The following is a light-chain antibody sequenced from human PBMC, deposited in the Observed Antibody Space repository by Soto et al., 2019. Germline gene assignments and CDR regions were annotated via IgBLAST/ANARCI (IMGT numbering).Light chain of an antibody. CDR1: RSDVGGYKY. J-gene: IGLJ2*01. Sequence: QSALTQPPSASGCPGQSVTISCTGTRSDVGGYKYVSWYQPHPGKAPKLIIYEVSNRPSGVPNRFSGSKSGNTASLTVSGLQAEDEADYYWNSYAGSNHVVFGGGTKVTVL. CDR3: NSYAGSNHVV. V-gene: IGLV2-8*01. CDR2: EVS.